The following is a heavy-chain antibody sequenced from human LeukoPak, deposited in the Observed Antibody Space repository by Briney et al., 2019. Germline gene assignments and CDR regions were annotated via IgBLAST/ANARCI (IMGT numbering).Heavy chain of an antibody. CDR3: PRSTLGGSLDY. V-gene: IGHV4-59*01. Sequence: KTSETLSLTCTVSGGSISSYYWSWIRQPPGKGLEWIEYIYYSGSTNYNPSLKSRVTISVDTSKNQFSLKLSSVTAADTAVYYCPRSTLGGSLDYWGQGTLVTVSS. CDR1: GGSISSYY. J-gene: IGHJ4*02. CDR2: IYYSGST.